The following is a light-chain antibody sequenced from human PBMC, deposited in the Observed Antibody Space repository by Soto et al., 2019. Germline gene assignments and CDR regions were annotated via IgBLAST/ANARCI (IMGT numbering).Light chain of an antibody. CDR2: GAS. J-gene: IGKJ1*01. Sequence: EIVMTQSPATLSVSPGGIATLSCRASQSICDTLAWYQQKPGQAPRLLIHGASTRAPGFPARFSGSGSGTDFTLTISSLQSEDVAVYYCQQYDNWPWTFGQGTKVEIK. CDR1: QSICDT. V-gene: IGKV3-15*01. CDR3: QQYDNWPWT.